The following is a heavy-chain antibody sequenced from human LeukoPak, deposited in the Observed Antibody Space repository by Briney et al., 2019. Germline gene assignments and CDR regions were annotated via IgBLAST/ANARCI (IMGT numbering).Heavy chain of an antibody. CDR1: GFTFSSYS. D-gene: IGHD3-22*01. V-gene: IGHV3-21*01. Sequence: AGGSLRLSCAASGFTFSSYSMNWVRQAPGKGLEWVSSISSSSSYIYYADSVKGRFTISRDNAKNSLYLQMNSLRAEDTAVYYCARDPPGGFDSSGYYNWGQGTLVTVSS. CDR3: ARDPPGGFDSSGYYN. CDR2: ISSSSSYI. J-gene: IGHJ4*02.